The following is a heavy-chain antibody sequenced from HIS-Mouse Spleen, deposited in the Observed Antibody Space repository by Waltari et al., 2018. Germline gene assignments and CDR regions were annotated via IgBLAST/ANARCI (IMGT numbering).Heavy chain of an antibody. V-gene: IGHV4-38-2*02. CDR2: NYHSGST. Sequence: QVQLQESGPGLVKPSETLSLTCTVSGYSISSGYYWGWIRQPPGKGLEWSGSNYHSGSTYYIPSLKSRVTISVDPSQNQFSLKLSSVPAADTAVYYCARDSWAYAIEYFQHWGQGTLVTVSS. CDR1: GYSISSGYY. D-gene: IGHD2-8*01. CDR3: ARDSWAYAIEYFQH. J-gene: IGHJ1*01.